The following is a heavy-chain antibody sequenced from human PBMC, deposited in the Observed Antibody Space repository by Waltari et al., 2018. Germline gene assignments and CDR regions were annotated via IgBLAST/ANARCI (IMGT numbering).Heavy chain of an antibody. CDR1: GFTFSSYA. CDR2: ISGSGGST. V-gene: IGHV3-23*01. D-gene: IGHD3-22*01. Sequence: EVQLLESGGGLVQPGGSLRLSCAASGFTFSSYAMSWVRQAPGKGLEWVSAISGSGGSTYYADSVKGLVTISRDNSKNTLYLQMNSLRAEDTAVYYCAKVFRYYYDSSGSYFDYWGQGTLVTVSS. J-gene: IGHJ4*02. CDR3: AKVFRYYYDSSGSYFDY.